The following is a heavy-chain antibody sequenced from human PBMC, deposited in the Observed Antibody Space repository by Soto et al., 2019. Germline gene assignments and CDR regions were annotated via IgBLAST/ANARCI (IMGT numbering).Heavy chain of an antibody. CDR3: ARHTYRGGGWSDY. CDR1: GGSISSGSHF. CDR2: IYYTGNT. D-gene: IGHD3-16*01. Sequence: SETLSLTCTVSGGSISSGSHFWGWIRQPPGRGLEWIGTIYYTGNTYYNPSLKSRVTMSVDTSKNQFSLKLSSVTAADTAVYYCARHTYRGGGWSDYWGQGTLVTVSS. V-gene: IGHV4-39*01. J-gene: IGHJ4*02.